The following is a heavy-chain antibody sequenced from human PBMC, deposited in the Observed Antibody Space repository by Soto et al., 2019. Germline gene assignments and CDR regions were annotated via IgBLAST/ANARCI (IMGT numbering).Heavy chain of an antibody. CDR2: IYYSGST. J-gene: IGHJ5*02. Sequence: SETLSLTCTVSGGSISSYYWSWIRQPPGKGLEWIGYIYYSGSTNYNPSLKSRVTISVDTSKNQFSLKLSSVTAADTAVYYCASEDYLHWFDPCGQVTLVTVSS. CDR3: ASEDYLHWFDP. D-gene: IGHD3-10*01. CDR1: GGSISSYY. V-gene: IGHV4-59*01.